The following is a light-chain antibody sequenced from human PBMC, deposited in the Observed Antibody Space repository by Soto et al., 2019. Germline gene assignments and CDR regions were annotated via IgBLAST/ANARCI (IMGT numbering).Light chain of an antibody. J-gene: IGKJ4*01. CDR2: DAT. CDR1: QRISFY. Sequence: DIQMTQSPSTLSASIGDRVTITCRASQRISFYVAWYQQKPGKAPKLLIYDATTLEIGVPSRFSGRGYGTDFTLTISDLQPDDFATYFCQHYLTSSHVSFGGGT. V-gene: IGKV1-5*01. CDR3: QHYLTSSHVS.